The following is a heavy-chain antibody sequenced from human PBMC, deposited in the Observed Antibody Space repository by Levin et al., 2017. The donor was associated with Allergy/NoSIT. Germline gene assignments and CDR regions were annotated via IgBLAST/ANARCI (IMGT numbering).Heavy chain of an antibody. J-gene: IGHJ6*02. CDR1: GGSVSSGSYY. Sequence: SQTLSLTCTVSGGSVSSGSYYWSWIRQPPGKGLEWIGYIYYSGSTNYNPSLKSRVTISVDTSKNQFSLKLSSVTAADTAVYYCARDPYYSNYVAYYYYGMDVWGQGTTVTVSS. CDR3: ARDPYYSNYVAYYYYGMDV. V-gene: IGHV4-61*01. CDR2: IYYSGST. D-gene: IGHD4-11*01.